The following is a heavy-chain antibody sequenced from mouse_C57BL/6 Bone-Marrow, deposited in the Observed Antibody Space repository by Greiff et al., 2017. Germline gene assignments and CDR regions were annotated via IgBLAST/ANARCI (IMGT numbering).Heavy chain of an antibody. CDR1: GYTFTSYD. Sequence: QVQLQQSGPELVKPGASVKLSCKASGYTFTSYDINWVQQRPGQGLEWIGWIYPRDGSTKYNEKFKGKATLTVDTSSSTADMELHSLTSEDSAVYFCARWDGYFPFYYWGQGTTLTVSA. CDR2: IYPRDGST. D-gene: IGHD2-3*01. J-gene: IGHJ2*01. CDR3: ARWDGYFPFYY. V-gene: IGHV1-85*01.